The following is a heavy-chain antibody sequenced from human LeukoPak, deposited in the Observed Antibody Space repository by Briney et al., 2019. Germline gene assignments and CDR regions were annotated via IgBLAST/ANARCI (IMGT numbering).Heavy chain of an antibody. CDR1: GVSIRSTSYY. V-gene: IGHV4-39*07. CDR3: ARDGYDSSGYYYPNWFDP. D-gene: IGHD3-22*01. Sequence: SETLSLTCTVSGVSIRSTSYYWGWIRQPPGKGLEWIGSIYYSGSTYYNPSLKSRVTISVDTSKNQFSLKLSSVTAADTAVYYCARDGYDSSGYYYPNWFDPWGQGTLVTVSS. J-gene: IGHJ5*02. CDR2: IYYSGST.